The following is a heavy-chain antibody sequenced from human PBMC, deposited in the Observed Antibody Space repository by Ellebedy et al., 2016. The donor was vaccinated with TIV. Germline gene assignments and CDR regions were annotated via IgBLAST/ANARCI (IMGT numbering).Heavy chain of an antibody. CDR3: ARDLGYSSAYYIGF. V-gene: IGHV3-11*06. CDR1: GFTFSDYY. D-gene: IGHD6-19*01. J-gene: IGHJ4*02. CDR2: ISSISTYT. Sequence: PGGSLRLSCAGSGFTFSDYYMRWIRQAPGKGLEWVSHISSISTYTNYAASVKGRFTISRDNAKNSLYLQMDSLRAEETAVYYCARDLGYSSAYYIGFWGQGTLVTVSS.